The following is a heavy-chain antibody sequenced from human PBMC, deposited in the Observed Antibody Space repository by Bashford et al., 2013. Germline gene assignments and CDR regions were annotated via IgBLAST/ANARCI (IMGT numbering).Heavy chain of an antibody. CDR2: IYLGDSDT. V-gene: IGHV5-51*01. Sequence: WVRQMPGKGLEWMGIIYLGDSDTRYSPSFQGQVTISADKSISTAYLQWSSLKASDTAMYYCAIAPRPPNRDYFYYGLDVWGQGTTVTVSS. D-gene: IGHD3-16*02. CDR3: AIAPRPPNRDYFYYGLDV. J-gene: IGHJ6*02.